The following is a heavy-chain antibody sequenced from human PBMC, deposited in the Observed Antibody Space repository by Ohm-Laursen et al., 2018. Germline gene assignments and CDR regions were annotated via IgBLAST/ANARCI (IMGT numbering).Heavy chain of an antibody. V-gene: IGHV4-34*01. Sequence: TLSLTCVVYGGSFSNYYWSWIRQPPGKGLEWIGEINHSGSTNYNPSLKSRVTISVDTSKNQFSLKLSSVTAADTAVYYCARGLTVTTYNWFDPWGQGTLVTVSS. J-gene: IGHJ5*02. CDR2: INHSGST. D-gene: IGHD4-17*01. CDR1: GGSFSNYY. CDR3: ARGLTVTTYNWFDP.